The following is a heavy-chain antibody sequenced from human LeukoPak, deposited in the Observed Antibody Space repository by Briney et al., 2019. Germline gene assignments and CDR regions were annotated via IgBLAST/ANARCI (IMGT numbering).Heavy chain of an antibody. D-gene: IGHD2-2*01. CDR2: INPNSGGT. J-gene: IGHJ5*02. Sequence: ASVKVSCKASGYTFTGYYMHWVRQAPGQGLEWMGRINPNSGGTNYAQKFQGRVTITTNTSISTAYMELSRLRSDDTAVYYCARGSRDIVVVPAAIRVAGFDPWGQGTLVTVSS. V-gene: IGHV1-2*06. CDR1: GYTFTGYY. CDR3: ARGSRDIVVVPAAIRVAGFDP.